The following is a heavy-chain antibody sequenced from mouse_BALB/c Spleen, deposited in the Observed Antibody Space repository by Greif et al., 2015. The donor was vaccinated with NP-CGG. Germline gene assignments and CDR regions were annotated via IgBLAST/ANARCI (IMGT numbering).Heavy chain of an antibody. CDR3: ARPYYYGSSYVAWFAY. CDR2: INPDSSTI. Sequence: EVQLVESGGGLVQPGGSLKLSCAASGFDFSRYWMSWVRQAPGKGLEWIGEINPDSSTINYTPSLKDKFIISRDNAKXTLYLQMSKVRSEDTALYYCARPYYYGSSYVAWFAYWGQGTLVTVSA. J-gene: IGHJ3*01. D-gene: IGHD1-1*01. CDR1: GFDFSRYW. V-gene: IGHV4-1*02.